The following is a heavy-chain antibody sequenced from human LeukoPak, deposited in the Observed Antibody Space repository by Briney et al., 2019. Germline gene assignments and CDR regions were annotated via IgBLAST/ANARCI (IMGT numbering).Heavy chain of an antibody. Sequence: SETLSLTCTVSGYSISSGYYWGWIRQPPGKGLEWIGSIYHSGSTYYNPSLKSRVTISVDTSKNQFSLKLSSVTAADTAVYYCARGSLVVVATIDYWGQGTLVTVSS. J-gene: IGHJ4*02. D-gene: IGHD2-15*01. CDR1: GYSISSGYY. CDR3: ARGSLVVVATIDY. V-gene: IGHV4-38-2*02. CDR2: IYHSGST.